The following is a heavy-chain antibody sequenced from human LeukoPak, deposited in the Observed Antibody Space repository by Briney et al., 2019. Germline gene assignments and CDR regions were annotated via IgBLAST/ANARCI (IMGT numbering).Heavy chain of an antibody. D-gene: IGHD4-17*01. Sequence: GGSLRLSCAGSGFTFSSYEMNWVRQAPGKGLEWGSYISSSGDTIHYTDSVKGRFTISRDNGKNSLYLQMNSLRAEDTAVYYCARDRGTATVRSFDIWGQGTVVTVSS. CDR1: GFTFSSYE. CDR3: ARDRGTATVRSFDI. V-gene: IGHV3-48*03. J-gene: IGHJ3*02. CDR2: ISSSGDTI.